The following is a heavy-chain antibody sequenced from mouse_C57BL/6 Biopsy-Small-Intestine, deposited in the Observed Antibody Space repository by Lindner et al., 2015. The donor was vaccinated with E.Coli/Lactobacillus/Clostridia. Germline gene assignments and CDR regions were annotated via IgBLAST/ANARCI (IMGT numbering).Heavy chain of an antibody. D-gene: IGHD1-1*01. CDR2: IYPGDGDT. Sequence: VQLQESGAELVKPGASVKISCKASGYAFSNYWMNWVKQRPGKGLEWIGQIYPGDGDTNYNGKFKGKATLTADKSSSTAYMQLASLTSEDSAVYFCARGDYGSSYGAMDYWGQGTSVTVSS. CDR1: GYAFSNYW. CDR3: ARGDYGSSYGAMDY. J-gene: IGHJ4*01. V-gene: IGHV1-80*01.